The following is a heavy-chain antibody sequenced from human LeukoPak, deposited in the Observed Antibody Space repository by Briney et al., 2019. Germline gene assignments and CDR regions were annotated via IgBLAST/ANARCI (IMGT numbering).Heavy chain of an antibody. CDR3: ARGMYSSAWSFDY. V-gene: IGHV4-4*07. CDR2: IYTSEST. CDR1: GGSISSYY. D-gene: IGHD6-19*01. J-gene: IGHJ4*02. Sequence: PSETLSLTCTVSGGSISSYYWSWIRQPAGKGLEWIGRIYTSESTNHNPSLKSRVTMSVDTSKNQFSLNLNSVTAADTAVYYCARGMYSSAWSFDYWGQGTLVTVSS.